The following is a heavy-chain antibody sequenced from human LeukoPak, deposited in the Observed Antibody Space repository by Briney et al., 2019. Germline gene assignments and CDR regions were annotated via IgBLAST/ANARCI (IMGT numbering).Heavy chain of an antibody. CDR2: FDPEDGET. J-gene: IGHJ6*02. V-gene: IGHV1-24*01. Sequence: ASVKVSCKVSGYTLTELSMHWVRQAPGKGLEWMGGFDPEDGETIYAQKFQGRVTMTEDTSTDTAYMELSSLRSEDTAVYYCATAVRGLDYYYYGMDVWGQGTTVTVSS. CDR1: GYTLTELS. CDR3: ATAVRGLDYYYYGMDV. D-gene: IGHD3-10*01.